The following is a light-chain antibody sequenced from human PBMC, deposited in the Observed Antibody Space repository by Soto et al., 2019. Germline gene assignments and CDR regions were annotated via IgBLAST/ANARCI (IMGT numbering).Light chain of an antibody. CDR1: QSFRGL. CDR3: QQRHMWPIT. J-gene: IGKJ5*01. CDR2: DAY. V-gene: IGKV3-11*01. Sequence: EIVLTQSPGTLSLSPGEIATLSCMASQSFRGLLAWYQQKPGQAPRLLIYDAYNRATGIPPRFSGSGSGTDFTLTISSLEPEDSAVYYCQQRHMWPITFGQGTRLEIK.